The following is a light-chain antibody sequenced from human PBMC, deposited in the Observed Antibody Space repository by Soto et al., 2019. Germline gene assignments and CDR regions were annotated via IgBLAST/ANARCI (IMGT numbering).Light chain of an antibody. J-gene: IGLJ1*01. CDR3: ISYTSRRIYV. Sequence: QSVLTQPASVSGSPGRSITISCAGTSSDVGAYNYVSWYQQHPGRAPKLMIYEVSSRPSGVSNRFSGSKSDNTASLTISGLQAEDEADYYCISYTSRRIYVFGTGTKVTVL. CDR1: SSDVGAYNY. CDR2: EVS. V-gene: IGLV2-14*01.